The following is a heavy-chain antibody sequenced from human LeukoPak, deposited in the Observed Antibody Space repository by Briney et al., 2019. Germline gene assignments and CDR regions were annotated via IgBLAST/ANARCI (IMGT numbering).Heavy chain of an antibody. J-gene: IGHJ6*03. CDR2: ISGSGGST. Sequence: GGSLRLSCAASGFTFSSYAMSWVRQAPGKGLEWVSAISGSGGSTYYADSVKGRFTISRDNSKNTLYLQMNSLGAEDTAVYYCASLDGYNYYYYMDVWGKGTTVTVSS. D-gene: IGHD5-24*01. CDR3: ASLDGYNYYYYMDV. CDR1: GFTFSSYA. V-gene: IGHV3-23*01.